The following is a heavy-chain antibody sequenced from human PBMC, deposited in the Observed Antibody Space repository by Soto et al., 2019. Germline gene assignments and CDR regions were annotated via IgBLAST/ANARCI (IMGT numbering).Heavy chain of an antibody. J-gene: IGHJ3*02. CDR1: GYTFTSYD. Sequence: QVQLVQSGAEVKKPGASVKVSCKASGYTFTSYDINWVRQATGQGLEWMGWMNPNSGNTGYAQKFQGRVNMTRNTSISTAYMELSSLRSEDTAVYYCATAVCSSTSCYAFDIWGQGTMVTVSS. CDR2: MNPNSGNT. CDR3: ATAVCSSTSCYAFDI. V-gene: IGHV1-8*01. D-gene: IGHD2-2*01.